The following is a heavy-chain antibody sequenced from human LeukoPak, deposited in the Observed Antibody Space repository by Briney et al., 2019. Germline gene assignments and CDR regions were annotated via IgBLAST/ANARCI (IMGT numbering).Heavy chain of an antibody. Sequence: SVKVSCKASGGTFSSYAISWVRQAPGQGLEWMGRIIPILGIANYAQKFQGRVTITADKSTSTAHMELSSLRSEDTAVHYCARGSYYDSSGYYPDYWGQGTLVTVSS. CDR2: IIPILGIA. V-gene: IGHV1-69*04. CDR1: GGTFSSYA. J-gene: IGHJ4*02. D-gene: IGHD3-22*01. CDR3: ARGSYYDSSGYYPDY.